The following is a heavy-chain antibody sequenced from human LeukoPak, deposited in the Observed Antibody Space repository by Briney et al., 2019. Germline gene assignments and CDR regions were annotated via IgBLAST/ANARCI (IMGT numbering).Heavy chain of an antibody. CDR2: IVIGGGT. J-gene: IGHJ4*02. V-gene: IGHV3-13*01. CDR3: SRGEFYGSGRYLFDY. D-gene: IGHD3-10*01. Sequence: GGSLRLSCGASGFTFRNYDMRWVRQAAGKGLEWVSTIVIGGGTNYPASVKGRLTISRENAKNSLYLQMISLRAGDTPVYYCSRGEFYGSGRYLFDYWGQGTLVTVSS. CDR1: GFTFRNYD.